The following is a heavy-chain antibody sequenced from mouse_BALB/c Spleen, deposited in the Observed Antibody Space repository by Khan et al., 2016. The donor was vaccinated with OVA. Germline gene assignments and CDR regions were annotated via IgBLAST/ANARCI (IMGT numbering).Heavy chain of an antibody. CDR3: ARVYGADFAY. D-gene: IGHD1-1*01. J-gene: IGHJ2*01. V-gene: IGHV3-2*02. CDR1: GYSITSDYA. CDR2: ISYSGNT. Sequence: EVQLQESGPGLVKPSQSLSLTCTVTGYSITSDYAWNWIRQFPGNKLEWMGHISYSGNTKYNPSLKSRISITRDTSKNQFFLQLNSVTIEDTATYYCARVYGADFAYWGQGTTLTVSS.